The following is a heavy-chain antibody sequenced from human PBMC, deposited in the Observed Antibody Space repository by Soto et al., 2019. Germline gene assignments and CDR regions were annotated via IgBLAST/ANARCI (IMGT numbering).Heavy chain of an antibody. CDR1: GFTFDGYA. CDR2: INWNSGSI. Sequence: PVGSLRLSCAASGFTFDGYAMHWVRQVPGKGLEWVSGINWNSGSIGYGDSVKGRFAISRDNAKNSLHLQMNSLSAEDTAFYYCVKDETINWSSGHSRHWGQATPATVSS. CDR3: VKDETINWSSGHSRH. J-gene: IGHJ1*01. V-gene: IGHV3-9*01. D-gene: IGHD1-1*01.